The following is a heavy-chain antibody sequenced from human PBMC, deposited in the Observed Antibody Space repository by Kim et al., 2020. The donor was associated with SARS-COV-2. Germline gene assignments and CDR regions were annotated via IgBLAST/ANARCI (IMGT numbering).Heavy chain of an antibody. CDR3: ARVPLIDYYDSSGYYSRYYLYGMDV. D-gene: IGHD3-22*01. J-gene: IGHJ6*02. Sequence: GESLKISCKGSGYSFTSYWIGWVRQMPGKGLEWMGIIYPGDSDTRYSPSFQGQVTIPADKSISTTYLQWSSLKASDTAMYYCARVPLIDYYDSSGYYSRYYLYGMDVWGQGTTVTVSS. V-gene: IGHV5-51*01. CDR2: IYPGDSDT. CDR1: GYSFTSYW.